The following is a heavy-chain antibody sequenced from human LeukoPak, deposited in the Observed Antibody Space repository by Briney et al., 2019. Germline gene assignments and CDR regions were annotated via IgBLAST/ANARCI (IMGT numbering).Heavy chain of an antibody. CDR3: ARVSYGSGSYYKPGPIDY. CDR2: IIPIFGTA. J-gene: IGHJ4*02. CDR1: GGTFSSYA. V-gene: IGHV1-69*13. D-gene: IGHD3-10*01. Sequence: SVKVSCKASGGTFSSYAISWVRQAPGQGLEWMGGIIPIFGTANYAQKFQGRVTITADESTSTAYMELSSLRSEDTAVYYCARVSYGSGSYYKPGPIDYWGQGTLVTVSS.